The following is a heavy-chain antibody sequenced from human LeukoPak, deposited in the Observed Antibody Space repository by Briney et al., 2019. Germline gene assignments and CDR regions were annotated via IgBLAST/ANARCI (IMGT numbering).Heavy chain of an antibody. CDR2: ISSSGFTI. CDR1: GFTCSDYS. D-gene: IGHD3-9*01. Sequence: PGGSLRLSCAVSGFTCSDYSMNWVRQAPGKGLEWVSYISSSGFTINHADSVKGRFTISRDNAKNSLYLQMNSLRAEDTAVYYCAKDVSAETYYDILTGYYIGPRSFDYWGQGTLVTVSS. J-gene: IGHJ4*02. V-gene: IGHV3-48*01. CDR3: AKDVSAETYYDILTGYYIGPRSFDY.